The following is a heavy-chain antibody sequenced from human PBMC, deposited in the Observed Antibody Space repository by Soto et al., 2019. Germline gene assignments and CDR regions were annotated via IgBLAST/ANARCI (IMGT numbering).Heavy chain of an antibody. CDR2: IYYSGST. J-gene: IGHJ4*02. D-gene: IGHD2-2*01. CDR1: GGSISSGGYS. V-gene: IGHV4-61*08. Sequence: SETLSLTCAVSGGSISSGGYSWSWIRQPPGKGLEWIGYIYYSGSTNYNPSLKSRVTISVDTSKNQFSLKLSSVTAADTAVYYCARASRDIVVVPAAMSLYYFDYWGQGTLVTVSS. CDR3: ARASRDIVVVPAAMSLYYFDY.